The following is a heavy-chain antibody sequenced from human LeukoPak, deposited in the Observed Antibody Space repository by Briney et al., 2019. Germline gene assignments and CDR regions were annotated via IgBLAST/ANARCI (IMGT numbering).Heavy chain of an antibody. CDR2: ISYDGINK. Sequence: GGSLRLSCAASGFTFSSYAMHWVRQAPGKGLEWVAVISYDGINKYYADSVEGRLTISRDNSKNTLYLQMSSLRAEDTAVYYCASGVCSSTSCLIEYWGQGTLVTVSS. CDR1: GFTFSSYA. J-gene: IGHJ4*02. CDR3: ASGVCSSTSCLIEY. D-gene: IGHD2-2*01. V-gene: IGHV3-30*04.